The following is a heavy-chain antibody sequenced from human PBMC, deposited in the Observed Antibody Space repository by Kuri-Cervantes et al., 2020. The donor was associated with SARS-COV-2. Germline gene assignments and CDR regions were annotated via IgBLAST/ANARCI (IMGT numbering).Heavy chain of an antibody. CDR3: ARDYDSSGHMLDY. J-gene: IGHJ4*02. D-gene: IGHD3-22*01. V-gene: IGHV3-30*04. Sequence: GESLKISCAASGFTFSSYAMHWVRQAPGKGLEWVTVISYDGSNKYYADSVKGRFTISRDNPKNTLYLQMNSLRAEDTAVYYCARDYDSSGHMLDYWGQGTLVTVSS. CDR2: ISYDGSNK. CDR1: GFTFSSYA.